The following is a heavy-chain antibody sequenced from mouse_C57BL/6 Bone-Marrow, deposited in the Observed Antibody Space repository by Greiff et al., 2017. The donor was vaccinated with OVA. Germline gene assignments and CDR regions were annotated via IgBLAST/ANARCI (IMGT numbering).Heavy chain of an antibody. Sequence: VQLQQSGPELVKPGASVKIPCKASGYTFTDYNMDWVKQSHGKSLEWIGDINPNNGGTIYNQKFKGKATLTVDKSSSTAYMELRSLTSEDTAVYYCARYDGYYLDYWGQGTTLTVSS. J-gene: IGHJ2*01. D-gene: IGHD2-3*01. CDR3: ARYDGYYLDY. CDR1: GYTFTDYN. V-gene: IGHV1-18*01. CDR2: INPNNGGT.